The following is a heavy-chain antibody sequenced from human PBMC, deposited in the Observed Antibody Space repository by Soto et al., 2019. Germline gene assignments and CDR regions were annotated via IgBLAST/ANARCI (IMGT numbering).Heavy chain of an antibody. J-gene: IGHJ4*02. V-gene: IGHV1-3*01. CDR2: INAATGNT. CDR3: ARVAPCGYYTDS. D-gene: IGHD1-26*01. Sequence: ASVKVSCQASGYTFTTYVMHWVRQAPGHRLEWLGWINAATGNTKFSQKFQGRVTITRDTSASTADMELSSLRSEDTAWYYCARVAPCGYYTDSWGQGTLVAVS. CDR1: GYTFTTYV.